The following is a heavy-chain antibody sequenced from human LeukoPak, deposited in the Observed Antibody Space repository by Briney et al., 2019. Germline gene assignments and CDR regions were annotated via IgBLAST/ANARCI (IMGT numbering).Heavy chain of an antibody. D-gene: IGHD1-26*01. Sequence: SETLSLTCAVYGGSFSGYYWSWIRQPPGKGLEWIGEINHSGSTNYNPSLKSRVTISVDTSKSQFYLKLTSVTAADTAVYYCSRSTSGSYFWADKWGQGTLVTVSS. CDR3: SRSTSGSYFWADK. CDR1: GGSFSGYY. CDR2: INHSGST. J-gene: IGHJ4*02. V-gene: IGHV4-34*01.